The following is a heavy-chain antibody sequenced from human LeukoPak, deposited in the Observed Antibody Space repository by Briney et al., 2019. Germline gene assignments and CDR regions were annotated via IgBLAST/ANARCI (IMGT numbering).Heavy chain of an antibody. CDR3: AREDIVAAIGAFDI. D-gene: IGHD2-15*01. Sequence: GGSLRLSCAASGFTFSSYAMHWIRQAPGKGLEWVAVISYDGSNKYYADSVRGRFTISRDNSKNTLYLQMNSLRAEDTAVYYCAREDIVAAIGAFDIWGQGTMVTVFS. CDR2: ISYDGSNK. CDR1: GFTFSSYA. J-gene: IGHJ3*02. V-gene: IGHV3-30-3*01.